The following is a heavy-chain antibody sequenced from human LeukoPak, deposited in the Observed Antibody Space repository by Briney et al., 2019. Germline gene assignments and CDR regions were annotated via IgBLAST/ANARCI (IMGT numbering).Heavy chain of an antibody. D-gene: IGHD6-13*01. Sequence: SETLSLTCAVYGGSFSGYYWSWIRQPPGKGLEWIGRIYTSGSTNYNPSLKSQVIISLDTSTNQVSLKLSSVTAADTAVYYCTSSRWPRDANFDYWGQGTLVTVSS. CDR1: GGSFSGYY. V-gene: IGHV4-59*10. CDR3: TSSRWPRDANFDY. CDR2: IYTSGST. J-gene: IGHJ4*02.